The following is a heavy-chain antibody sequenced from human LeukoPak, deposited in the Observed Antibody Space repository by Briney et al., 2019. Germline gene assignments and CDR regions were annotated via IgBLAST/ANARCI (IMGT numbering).Heavy chain of an antibody. Sequence: SVKVSCKASGGTFSSYAISWVRQAPGQGLEWMGGIIPIFGTANYAQKFQGRVTITADESTSTAYMELSSLRSEDTAVYYCARDRAVAGNNGWFDPWGQGTLVTVSS. CDR2: IIPIFGTA. CDR1: GGTFSSYA. V-gene: IGHV1-69*13. CDR3: ARDRAVAGNNGWFDP. J-gene: IGHJ5*02. D-gene: IGHD6-19*01.